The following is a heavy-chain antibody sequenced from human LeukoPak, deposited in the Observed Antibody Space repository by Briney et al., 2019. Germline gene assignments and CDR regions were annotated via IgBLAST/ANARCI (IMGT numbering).Heavy chain of an antibody. CDR1: GYTFTSYD. Sequence: ASVTVSCKASGYTFTSYDINWVRQAPGQGLEWMGRIIPILGIANYAQKFQGRVTITADKSTSTAYMELSSLRSEDTAVYYCARDLRYSSGYYYWDYWGQGTLVTVSS. CDR3: ARDLRYSSGYYYWDY. J-gene: IGHJ4*02. CDR2: IIPILGIA. V-gene: IGHV1-69*10. D-gene: IGHD3-22*01.